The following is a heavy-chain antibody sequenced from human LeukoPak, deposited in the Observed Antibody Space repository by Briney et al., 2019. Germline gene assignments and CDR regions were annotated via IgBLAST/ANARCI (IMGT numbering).Heavy chain of an antibody. Sequence: GASVKVSCKASGGTFSSYAISWVRQAPGQGLEWMGRIIPIFGTANYAQKFQGRVTITTDESTSTAYMGLSSLRSEDTAVYYCARAREMATISDYYYYYMDVWGKGTTVTVSS. D-gene: IGHD5-24*01. J-gene: IGHJ6*03. V-gene: IGHV1-69*05. CDR3: ARAREMATISDYYYYYMDV. CDR1: GGTFSSYA. CDR2: IIPIFGTA.